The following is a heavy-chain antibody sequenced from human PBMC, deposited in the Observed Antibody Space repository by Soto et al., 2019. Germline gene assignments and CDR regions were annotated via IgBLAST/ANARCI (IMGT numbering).Heavy chain of an antibody. CDR3: ARDGTLYDGGAYYYLY. CDR2: IIPMFGKA. D-gene: IGHD3-22*01. Sequence: VSCKASGGTFSRYTLSWVRQAPGQGLEWMGGIIPMFGKANYAQKFQGRVTITADESTRTGYMELRSLISEDTAVYYCARDGTLYDGGAYYYLYWGQGTLVTVSS. CDR1: GGTFSRYT. J-gene: IGHJ4*02. V-gene: IGHV1-69*01.